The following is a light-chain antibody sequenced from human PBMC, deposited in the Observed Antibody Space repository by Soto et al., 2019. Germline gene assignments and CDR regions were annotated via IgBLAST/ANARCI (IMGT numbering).Light chain of an antibody. CDR1: QSVGSY. V-gene: IGKV3-20*01. Sequence: EIVLTQSPATLSLSPGERATLSCRASQSVGSYLAWYQQKPGQAPRLLIYGASSRATGIPDRFSGSGSGTDFTLTISRLEPEDFAVYYCQQYGSSLLTFGGGTRLEIK. CDR2: GAS. CDR3: QQYGSSLLT. J-gene: IGKJ5*01.